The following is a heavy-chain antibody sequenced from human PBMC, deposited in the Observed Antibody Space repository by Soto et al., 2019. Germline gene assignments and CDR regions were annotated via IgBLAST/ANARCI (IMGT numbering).Heavy chain of an antibody. CDR2: IYYSGST. Sequence: QVQLQESGPGLVKPSETLSLTCTVSGGSISSYYWSWIRQPPGKGLEWIGYIYYSGSTNYNPSLKRRFTMSVDTSKYQFHLRLSSVTAAATAVYYCPRLYGLAPFEIWGQGTMVTVSS. CDR3: PRLYGLAPFEI. J-gene: IGHJ3*02. V-gene: IGHV4-59*01. CDR1: GGSISSYY. D-gene: IGHD4-17*01.